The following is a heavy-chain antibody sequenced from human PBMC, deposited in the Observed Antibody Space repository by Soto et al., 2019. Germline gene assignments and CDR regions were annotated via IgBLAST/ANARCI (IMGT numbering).Heavy chain of an antibody. CDR1: GFTVSSHA. D-gene: IGHD2-15*01. J-gene: IGHJ3*02. Sequence: EVQVLEAGGGLVQPGGSLRLSCEGSGFTVSSHAMTWIRQAPGKGPEWVSTVTADGGPYYADCVTGRFAMSRDTSDNTLYLQMNSLGAEDTAAYYCAPHVSCSGGSCQYDAFAIRGQGTMVTVSS. V-gene: IGHV3-23*01. CDR3: APHVSCSGGSCQYDAFAI. CDR2: VTADGGP.